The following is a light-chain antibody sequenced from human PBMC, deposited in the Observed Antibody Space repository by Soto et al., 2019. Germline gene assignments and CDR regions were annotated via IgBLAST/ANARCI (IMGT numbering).Light chain of an antibody. CDR1: SPNIGNNY. Sequence: QAVVTQPPSVSAAPGQKVTISCSGSSPNIGNNYVSWYQHLPGTAPKLLIYDNNKRPSGIPDRFSGSKSGTSATLDITGLQTGDEADYYCATCDSSLSAHVFGTGTKLTVL. V-gene: IGLV1-51*01. CDR3: ATCDSSLSAHV. CDR2: DNN. J-gene: IGLJ1*01.